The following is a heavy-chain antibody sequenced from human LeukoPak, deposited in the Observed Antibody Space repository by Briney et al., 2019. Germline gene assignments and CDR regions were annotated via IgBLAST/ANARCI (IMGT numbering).Heavy chain of an antibody. CDR1: GLTLDELA. V-gene: IGHV3-9*01. Sequence: GGSLRLSCAGSGLTLDELAMHWVRQAPGKGLEWVSSISWDSGTIAYADSVKGQFTISRDNAKKSLFLQLNSLRVEDTALYYCASIEAPFGFDHWGQGTLVTVSS. CDR3: ASIEAPFGFDH. D-gene: IGHD6-6*01. CDR2: ISWDSGTI. J-gene: IGHJ4*02.